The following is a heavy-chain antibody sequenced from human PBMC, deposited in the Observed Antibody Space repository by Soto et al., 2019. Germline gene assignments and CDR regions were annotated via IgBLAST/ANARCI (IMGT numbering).Heavy chain of an antibody. CDR3: ARDQSGITIFGVVLAYGMDV. Sequence: GGSLRLSCAASGFTFSSYSLNWVRQAPGKXLEWVSSISSSSSYIYYADSVKGRFTISRDNAKNSLYLQMNSMRAEDTAVYYCARDQSGITIFGVVLAYGMDVWGQGTTVTVSS. CDR1: GFTFSSYS. CDR2: ISSSSSYI. J-gene: IGHJ6*02. D-gene: IGHD3-3*01. V-gene: IGHV3-21*01.